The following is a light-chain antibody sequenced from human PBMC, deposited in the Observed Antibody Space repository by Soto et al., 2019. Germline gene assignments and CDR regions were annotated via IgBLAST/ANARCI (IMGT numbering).Light chain of an antibody. CDR2: SNN. CDR3: ATWDDSLNGVV. J-gene: IGLJ2*01. CDR1: SSNIGRHG. V-gene: IGLV1-44*01. Sequence: QSVLTQPPSASGTPGQRVTISCSGSSSNIGRHGVNWYHHLPGAAPKLLIYSNNQRPSGVPDRFSGSTSGTSVSLTISGLQSEDEADYYCATWDDSLNGVVFGGGTKVTVL.